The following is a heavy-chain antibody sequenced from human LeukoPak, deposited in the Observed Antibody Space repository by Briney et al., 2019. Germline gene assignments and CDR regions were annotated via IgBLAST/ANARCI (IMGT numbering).Heavy chain of an antibody. CDR3: ARDQIAAAGAPVDP. J-gene: IGHJ5*02. Sequence: ASVKVSCKASGYTFTCYYMHWVRQAPGQGLEWMGWINPNSGGTNYAQKFQGRVTMTRDTSISTAYMELSRLRSDDTAVYYCARDQIAAAGAPVDPWGQGTLVTVSS. CDR1: GYTFTCYY. V-gene: IGHV1-2*02. D-gene: IGHD6-13*01. CDR2: INPNSGGT.